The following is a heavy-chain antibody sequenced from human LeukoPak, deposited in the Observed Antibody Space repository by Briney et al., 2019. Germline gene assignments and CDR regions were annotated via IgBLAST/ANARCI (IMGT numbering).Heavy chain of an antibody. J-gene: IGHJ4*02. CDR3: ARAYYGGSGSPILDY. CDR1: GGSMSSGDYY. CDR2: IYYSGST. V-gene: IGHV4-30-4*01. D-gene: IGHD3-22*01. Sequence: SETLSLTCTVSGGSMSSGDYYWSWVRQPPGKGLEWYGYIYYSGSTYYNPSLKYRVTISVHMSKYQYTPKLHSATDANTAVDDCARAYYGGSGSPILDYWGQGTLVTVSS.